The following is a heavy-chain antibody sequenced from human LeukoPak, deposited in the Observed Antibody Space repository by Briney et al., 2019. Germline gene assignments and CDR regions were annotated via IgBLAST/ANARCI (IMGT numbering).Heavy chain of an antibody. V-gene: IGHV3-30*02. Sequence: GGSLTLSCAASGFTFSSYGMHWARQAPGKGLEWLAFIRYGGSNKYDADSEKGRFTNSSDNSKNTLYLKMSRLRAEDTAVYYCAKEVRHFDWLLGFDYWGQGTLVTVSS. CDR2: IRYGGSNK. CDR3: AKEVRHFDWLLGFDY. CDR1: GFTFSSYG. J-gene: IGHJ4*02. D-gene: IGHD3-9*01.